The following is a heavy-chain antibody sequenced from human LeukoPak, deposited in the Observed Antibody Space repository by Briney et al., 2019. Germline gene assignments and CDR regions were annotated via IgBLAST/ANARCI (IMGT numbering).Heavy chain of an antibody. V-gene: IGHV3-21*01. CDR2: ISGSSSYI. CDR3: ARPSIAARGDWFDP. D-gene: IGHD6-6*01. CDR1: GFTFSSYT. J-gene: IGHJ5*02. Sequence: GGSLRLSCAASGFTFSSYTMNWVRQAPGKGLEWVSSISGSSSYIYYADSVKVRFTISRDNAKNSLYLQMNSLRAEDTAVYYCARPSIAARGDWFDPWGQGALVTVSS.